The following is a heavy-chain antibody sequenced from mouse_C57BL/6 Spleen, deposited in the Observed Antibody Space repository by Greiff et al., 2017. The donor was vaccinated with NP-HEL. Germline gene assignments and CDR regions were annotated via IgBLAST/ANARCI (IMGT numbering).Heavy chain of an antibody. Sequence: QVQLQQSGAELVKPGASVKISCKASGYAFSSYWMNWVKQRPGKGLEWIGQIYPGDGDTNYNGKFKGKATLTADKSSSTAYMQLSSLTSEDSAVYFCARSDYYGSSSDYYAMDYWGQGTSVTVSS. CDR1: GYAFSSYW. CDR2: IYPGDGDT. J-gene: IGHJ4*01. CDR3: ARSDYYGSSSDYYAMDY. D-gene: IGHD1-1*01. V-gene: IGHV1-80*01.